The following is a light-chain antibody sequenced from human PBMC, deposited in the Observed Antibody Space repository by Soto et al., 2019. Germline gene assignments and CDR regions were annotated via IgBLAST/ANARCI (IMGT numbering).Light chain of an antibody. CDR1: SSDIGGYNF. CDR2: EVS. Sequence: QSALTQPASVSGSPEQSITISCTGTSSDIGGYNFVSWYQQHPGKAPKLMIFEVSKRPSGVSNRFSGSKSGNTASLTISGLQAEDEADYYCSSYTSSTTNVFGTGTKVTVL. J-gene: IGLJ1*01. CDR3: SSYTSSTTNV. V-gene: IGLV2-14*01.